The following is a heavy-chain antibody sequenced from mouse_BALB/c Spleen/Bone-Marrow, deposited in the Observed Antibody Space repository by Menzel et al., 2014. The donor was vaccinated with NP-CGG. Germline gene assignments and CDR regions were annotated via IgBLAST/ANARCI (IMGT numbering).Heavy chain of an antibody. CDR2: IWGDGST. D-gene: IGHD2-14*01. CDR3: AKQDYYRYDYAMDY. CDR1: GFSLXSYG. J-gene: IGHJ4*01. Sequence: VKVVESGTGLVAPSQSLSITCTVSGFSLXSYGVVWVRQPPGKGLEWLGVIWGDGSTNYHSALISRLSISKDNSKSQVFLKLNSLQTDDTATYYCAKQDYYRYDYAMDYWGQGTSVTVSS. V-gene: IGHV2-3*01.